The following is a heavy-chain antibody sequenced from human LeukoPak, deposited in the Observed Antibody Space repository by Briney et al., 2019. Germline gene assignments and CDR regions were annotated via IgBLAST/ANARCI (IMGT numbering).Heavy chain of an antibody. CDR2: IIPIFGAA. Sequence: ASVKVSCKASGGTSSSYAISWVRQAPGQGLEWMGGIIPIFGAANYAQKFQGRVTITTDESTSTAYMELSSLRSEDTAVYYCARSGPVGCSSTSCWRYYYYYMDVWGKGTTVTVSS. D-gene: IGHD2-2*01. CDR1: GGTSSSYA. CDR3: ARSGPVGCSSTSCWRYYYYYMDV. J-gene: IGHJ6*03. V-gene: IGHV1-69*05.